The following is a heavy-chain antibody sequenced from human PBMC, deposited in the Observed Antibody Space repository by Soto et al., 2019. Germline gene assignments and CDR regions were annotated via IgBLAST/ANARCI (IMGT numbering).Heavy chain of an antibody. CDR1: GLTFNDYS. CDR3: ASLDIWGSYRFD. Sequence: EVQLVESGGGLVKPGGSLSLSCAASGLTFNDYSMNWVRQAPGKGLEWVSYISSGSNYIDYADSVKGRFTISRDNAKNLLYLQMNSLRVEDTAVYYCASLDIWGSYRFDWGQGTLVTVSS. J-gene: IGHJ4*02. V-gene: IGHV3-21*06. CDR2: ISSGSNYI. D-gene: IGHD3-16*02.